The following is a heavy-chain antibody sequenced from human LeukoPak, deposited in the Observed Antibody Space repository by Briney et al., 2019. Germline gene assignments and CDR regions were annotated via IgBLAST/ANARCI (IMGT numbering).Heavy chain of an antibody. CDR3: ARGGREYYDSSGYYYIPQIDAFDI. Sequence: SSETLSLTCTVSGGSISSGGYYWSWIRQHPGKGLEWIGYIYYSGSTYYNPSLKSRVTISVDTSKNQFSLKLSSVTAADTAVYYCARGGREYYDSSGYYYIPQIDAFDIWGQGTMVTVSS. V-gene: IGHV4-31*03. J-gene: IGHJ3*02. CDR2: IYYSGST. D-gene: IGHD3-22*01. CDR1: GGSISSGGYY.